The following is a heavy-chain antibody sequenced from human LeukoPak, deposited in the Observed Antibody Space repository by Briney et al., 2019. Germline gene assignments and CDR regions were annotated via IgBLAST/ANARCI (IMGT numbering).Heavy chain of an antibody. Sequence: ASVKVSCKASGYTFTGNYMHWVRQAPGQGLEWMGWINPNRDGDRNYAQKFQGRVTMTRDTSITTAYMELSRLTSDDTAMYYRARVRDLRAFDIWGQGTMVTVSS. CDR3: ARVRDLRAFDI. CDR2: INPNRDGDR. CDR1: GYTFTGNY. V-gene: IGHV1-2*02. J-gene: IGHJ3*02.